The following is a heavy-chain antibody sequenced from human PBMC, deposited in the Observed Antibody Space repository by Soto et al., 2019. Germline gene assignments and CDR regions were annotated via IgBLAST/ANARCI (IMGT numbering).Heavy chain of an antibody. CDR1: GCTFTSYG. D-gene: IGHD5-18*01. CDR2: ISAYDGNT. V-gene: IGHV1-18*04. CDR3: ARGYSHGPVNYYYYYGMEV. Sequence: GASVKVSCKASGCTFTSYGMSWVGQAPGQGLEWMGWISAYDGNTKYAQKLQGRVTMTTDTSTSTAYMELRSLRSDDTAVYYCARGYSHGPVNYYYYYGMEVWGQGTTVTVSS. J-gene: IGHJ6*01.